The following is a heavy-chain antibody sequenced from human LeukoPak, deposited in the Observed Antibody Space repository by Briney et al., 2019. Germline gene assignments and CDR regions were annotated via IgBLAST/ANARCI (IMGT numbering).Heavy chain of an antibody. V-gene: IGHV4-59*01. J-gene: IGHJ5*02. CDR2: IYHTGST. CDR3: ARDQGYCSGGRCYPFNWFDP. D-gene: IGHD2-15*01. CDR1: GESTYSYY. Sequence: PSETLSLTCTVSGESTYSYYWSWIRQAPGKGLEWIGYIYHTGSTKYNSSLKSRVTISIDTSNNQFSLMLTSVTAADTAFYYCARDQGYCSGGRCYPFNWFDPWGQGILVTVSS.